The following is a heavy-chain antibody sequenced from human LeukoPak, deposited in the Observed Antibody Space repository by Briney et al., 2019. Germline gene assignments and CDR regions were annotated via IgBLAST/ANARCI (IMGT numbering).Heavy chain of an antibody. J-gene: IGHJ4*02. CDR1: GYTFSSYH. V-gene: IGHV1-46*01. CDR3: ARDWGATQVDY. D-gene: IGHD3-16*01. Sequence: ASVKVSCKASGYTFSSYHIHWVRQAPGQGLEWMGMINPSGGSTSYAQKFQGKVTMTRDTSTSTVYMELSSLRSEDTAVYYCARDWGATQVDYWGQGTLVTVSS. CDR2: INPSGGST.